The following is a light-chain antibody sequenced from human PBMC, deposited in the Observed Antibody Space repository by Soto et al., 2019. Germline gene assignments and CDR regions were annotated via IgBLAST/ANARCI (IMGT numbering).Light chain of an antibody. Sequence: QSALTQPASVSGSPGQSITISCTGISSDADTSSYVSWYQHHPDKAPKLIIYDVSTRPSGVSTRFSGSKSGNTASLTISGLQAEDEGDYYCTSYGTTGTSAFGSGTKLTVL. V-gene: IGLV2-14*03. J-gene: IGLJ1*01. CDR2: DVS. CDR3: TSYGTTGTSA. CDR1: SSDADTSSY.